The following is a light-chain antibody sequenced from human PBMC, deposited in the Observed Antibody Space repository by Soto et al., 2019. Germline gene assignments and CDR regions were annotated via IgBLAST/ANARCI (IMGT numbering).Light chain of an antibody. CDR2: DVN. V-gene: IGLV2-14*03. Sequence: QSALTQPASVSGYPGLSINVSCTGTSNDVGAYKYVSWYQQYLGKAPKLMIYDVNNRPSGVSSRFSGSKSGNTASLTISGLQAEDEADYYCSSYTSSNTLIFGGGTKLTVL. CDR3: SSYTSSNTLI. J-gene: IGLJ2*01. CDR1: SNDVGAYKY.